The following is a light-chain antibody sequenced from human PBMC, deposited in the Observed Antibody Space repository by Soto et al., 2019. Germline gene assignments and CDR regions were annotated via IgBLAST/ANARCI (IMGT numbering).Light chain of an antibody. CDR1: QSIRYY. CDR3: QHHNSYSQT. J-gene: IGKJ1*01. CDR2: GAS. V-gene: IGKV1-5*01. Sequence: DIQLTQSPPTQSASVGDRVTMTCRASQSIRYYLAWYQQMPGKAPKLLIYGASSLQSGVPSRFSGSGSGTEFTLTISSLQPDDFATYFCQHHNSYSQTFGQGTKVEIK.